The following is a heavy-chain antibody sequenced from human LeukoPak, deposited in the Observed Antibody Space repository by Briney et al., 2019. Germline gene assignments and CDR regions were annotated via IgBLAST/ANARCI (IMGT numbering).Heavy chain of an antibody. D-gene: IGHD2-15*01. CDR3: AKDLGGGFCYAPYDY. J-gene: IGHJ4*02. CDR2: ISGSGGST. CDR1: GFTFTSYA. Sequence: PGGSLRLSCAASGFTFTSYAMSWVRQAPGKGLEWVSAISGSGGSTYYADSVKGRFTISRDSFKNTLYLQMISLRAEDTAVYYCAKDLGGGFCYAPYDYWGEGTLVTVSS. V-gene: IGHV3-23*01.